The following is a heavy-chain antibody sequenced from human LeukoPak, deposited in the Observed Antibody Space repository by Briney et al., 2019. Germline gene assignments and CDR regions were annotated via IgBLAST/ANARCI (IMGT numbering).Heavy chain of an antibody. CDR2: MNPTSGNT. Sequence: WASVKVSCKASGYTFTNQDINWVRQAPGQGLEWMGWMNPTSGNTGSAQKFQGRLTMTRDTSVSTAYMELSSLRSEDTAVYYCARGRYSNTWYVDIWGQGTLVTVSS. CDR1: GYTFTNQD. D-gene: IGHD2-2*01. V-gene: IGHV1-8*01. CDR3: ARGRYSNTWYVDI. J-gene: IGHJ4*02.